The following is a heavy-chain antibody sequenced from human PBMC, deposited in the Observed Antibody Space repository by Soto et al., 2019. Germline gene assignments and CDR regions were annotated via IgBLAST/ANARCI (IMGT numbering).Heavy chain of an antibody. CDR1: GFTFSSYA. D-gene: IGHD3-10*01. CDR2: ISGSGGST. CDR3: AKVLPGAMVRGGGLAFDI. V-gene: IGHV3-23*01. Sequence: GGSLRLSCAASGFTFSSYAMSWVRQAPGKGLEWVSAISGSGGSTYYADSVKGRFTISRDNSKNTLYLQMNSLRAEDTAVYYCAKVLPGAMVRGGGLAFDIWGQGTMVTVSS. J-gene: IGHJ3*02.